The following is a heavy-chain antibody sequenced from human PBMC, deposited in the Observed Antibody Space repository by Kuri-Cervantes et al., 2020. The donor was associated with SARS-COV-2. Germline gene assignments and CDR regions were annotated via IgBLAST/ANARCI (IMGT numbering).Heavy chain of an antibody. Sequence: SAKVSCKASGGTFSSAIISWVRQAPGQGLEWMGGIMPALGMPNYAQKFRGRVTITADTSTTTAYLELSGLKSEDTALYYCASDGVSGSLSLDFWGQGTLVTVSS. J-gene: IGHJ4*02. D-gene: IGHD6-19*01. V-gene: IGHV1-69*10. CDR1: GGTFSSAI. CDR2: IMPALGMP. CDR3: ASDGVSGSLSLDF.